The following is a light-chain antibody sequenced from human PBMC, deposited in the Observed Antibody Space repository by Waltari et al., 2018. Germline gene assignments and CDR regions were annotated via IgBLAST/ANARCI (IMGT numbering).Light chain of an antibody. Sequence: DIQMTQSPSSLSAAVGDRVTITCRANQSITTYLNWYQHKPEKAPKLLIYAASSLQSGVPSRFSGSGSGTDFTLTISSLQPEDFATYYCQQSYTTPYTFGQGTELEI. J-gene: IGKJ2*01. CDR3: QQSYTTPYT. CDR2: AAS. CDR1: QSITTY. V-gene: IGKV1-39*01.